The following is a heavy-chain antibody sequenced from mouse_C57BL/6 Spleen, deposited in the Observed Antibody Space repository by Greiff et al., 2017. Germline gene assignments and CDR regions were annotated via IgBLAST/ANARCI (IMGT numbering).Heavy chain of an antibody. CDR3: ARDGDGYYWYFDV. J-gene: IGHJ1*03. CDR1: GFTFSSYA. Sequence: EVMLVESGGGLVKPGGSLKLSCAASGFTFSSYAMSWVRQTPEKRLEWVANISDGGSYTYYPDNVKGRFTISRDNAKNNLYLQMSHLKSEDTAMYYCARDGDGYYWYFDVWGTGTTVTVSS. CDR2: ISDGGSYT. V-gene: IGHV5-4*01. D-gene: IGHD2-3*01.